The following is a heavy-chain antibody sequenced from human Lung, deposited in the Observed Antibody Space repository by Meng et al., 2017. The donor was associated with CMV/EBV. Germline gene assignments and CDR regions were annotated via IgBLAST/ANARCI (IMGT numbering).Heavy chain of an antibody. CDR3: AKDHIVVVPAATYYYGMDV. Sequence: GGSLRLXCAASGFTFSSYGMHWVRQAPGKGLEWVAFIRYDGSNKYYADSVKGRFTISRDNSKNTLYLQMNSLRAEDTAVYYCAKDHIVVVPAATYYYGMDVWGQGXTLT. D-gene: IGHD2-2*01. J-gene: IGHJ6*02. V-gene: IGHV3-30*02. CDR2: IRYDGSNK. CDR1: GFTFSSYG.